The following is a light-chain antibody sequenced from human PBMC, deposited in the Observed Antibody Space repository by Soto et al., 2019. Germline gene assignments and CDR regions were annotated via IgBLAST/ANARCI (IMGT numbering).Light chain of an antibody. CDR2: DSS. J-gene: IGKJ4*01. V-gene: IGKV1-33*01. Sequence: DFQMTQSPSSLSASIGDRVIITCQASQYVRNGLNWYQQKPGKVPKLLIYDSSNLETGVPSRFSGRGSGTDFSFTISSLQPEDIATYYCQQCDNLPLTFGGGTKVEIK. CDR3: QQCDNLPLT. CDR1: QYVRNG.